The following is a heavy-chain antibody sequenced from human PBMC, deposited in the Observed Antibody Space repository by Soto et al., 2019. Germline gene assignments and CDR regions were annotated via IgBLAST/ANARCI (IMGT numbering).Heavy chain of an antibody. V-gene: IGHV1-69*13. CDR1: GGTFSSYA. D-gene: IGHD2-15*01. CDR3: ARDLRGYCSGGSCYFYYFDY. Sequence: SVKVSCKASGGTFSSYAISWVRQAPGQGLEWMGGIIPIFGTANYAQKFQGRVTITADESTSTAYMELSSLRSEDTAVYYCARDLRGYCSGGSCYFYYFDYWGQGTLVTVS. CDR2: IIPIFGTA. J-gene: IGHJ4*02.